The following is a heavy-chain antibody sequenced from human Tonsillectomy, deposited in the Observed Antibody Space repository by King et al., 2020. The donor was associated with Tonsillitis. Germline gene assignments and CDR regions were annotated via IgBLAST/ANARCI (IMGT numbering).Heavy chain of an antibody. V-gene: IGHV1-69*09. CDR3: SRYHGRRDHYNYFY. CDR1: GGTFTNFA. D-gene: IGHD5-24*01. Sequence: VQLVESGAEVKKPGSSVKVSCKASGGTFTNFAFNWVRQAPGQGLEWMGRIIPIVHIVNYAQNFQGRVTITADTSTSTAYMELSSLRSDDTAVYYCSRYHGRRDHYNYFYWGQGTLVTVSS. J-gene: IGHJ4*02. CDR2: IIPIVHIV.